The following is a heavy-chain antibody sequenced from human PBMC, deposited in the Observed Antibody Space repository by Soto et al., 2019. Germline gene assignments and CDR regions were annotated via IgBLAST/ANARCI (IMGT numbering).Heavy chain of an antibody. V-gene: IGHV3-23*01. CDR3: AKTAAGTTRPFDY. J-gene: IGHJ4*02. Sequence: RRLSCAASGFTFSSYAMSWVRQAPGKGLEWVSAISGSGGSTYYADSVKGRFTISRDNSKNTLYLQMNSLRAEDTAVYYCAKTAAGTTRPFDYWGQGTLVTVSS. CDR2: ISGSGGST. D-gene: IGHD1-7*01. CDR1: GFTFSSYA.